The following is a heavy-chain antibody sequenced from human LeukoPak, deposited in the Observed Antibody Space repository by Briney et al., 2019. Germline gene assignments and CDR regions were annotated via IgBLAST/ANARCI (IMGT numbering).Heavy chain of an antibody. CDR3: AKRGYYDSGALRAPFEY. CDR1: GFTFSDYA. V-gene: IGHV3-23*01. CDR2: ITGGGRT. D-gene: IGHD3-22*01. Sequence: GGSLRLSCAASGFTFSDYAMSWVRQAPGKGPESVSAITGGGRTYYADSVKGRFTISRHSSKNTLYLQMNSLPAEDTAIYYCAKRGYYDSGALRAPFEYWGQGTLVTVSS. J-gene: IGHJ4*02.